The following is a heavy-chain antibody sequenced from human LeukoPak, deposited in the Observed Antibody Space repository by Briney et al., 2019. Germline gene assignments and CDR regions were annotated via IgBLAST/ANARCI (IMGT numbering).Heavy chain of an antibody. CDR2: IKHSGRT. Sequence: SQTLSLTCTVSGCSISSGSYYWSWISQPPGKGLEWSGEIKHSGRTNYNPSLKTRVIISVDTSKNQCSLKLSFVTAADTAVYYCARVYSSSWLYYYYYDMDVWGKGTTVTVSS. D-gene: IGHD6-13*01. V-gene: IGHV4-39*07. CDR1: GCSISSGSYY. CDR3: ARVYSSSWLYYYYYDMDV. J-gene: IGHJ6*03.